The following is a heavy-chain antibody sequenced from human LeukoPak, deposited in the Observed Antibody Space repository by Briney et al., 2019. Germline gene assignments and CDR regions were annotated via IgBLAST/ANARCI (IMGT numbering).Heavy chain of an antibody. Sequence: SETLSLTCTVSGGSISSGSYYWSWIRQPVGKGLEWIGRIYTSGSTNYNPSLKSRVTISVDTSKNQFSLKLSSVTAADTAVYYCARGRPIIAVAGTSYFDYWGQGTLVTVSS. V-gene: IGHV4-61*02. J-gene: IGHJ4*02. CDR1: GGSISSGSYY. CDR3: ARGRPIIAVAGTSYFDY. D-gene: IGHD6-19*01. CDR2: IYTSGST.